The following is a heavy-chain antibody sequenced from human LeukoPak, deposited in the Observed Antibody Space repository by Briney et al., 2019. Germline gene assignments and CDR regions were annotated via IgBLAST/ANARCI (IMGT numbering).Heavy chain of an antibody. Sequence: PGESLRLSCAASGFSFRNSWMAWVRQAPGKGLEWVALTNEDESAKYYVDSVKGRFTISRDNAKNSLFLQMNSPRDEDTAMYYCARGVNRAYDIWGHGTMVTVSS. D-gene: IGHD2-8*01. CDR2: TNEDESAK. J-gene: IGHJ3*02. CDR3: ARGVNRAYDI. CDR1: GFSFRNSW. V-gene: IGHV3-7*01.